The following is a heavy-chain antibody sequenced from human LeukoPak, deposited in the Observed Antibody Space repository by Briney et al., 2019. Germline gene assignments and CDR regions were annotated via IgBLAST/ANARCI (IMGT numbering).Heavy chain of an antibody. CDR2: ISAYNGNT. J-gene: IGHJ6*02. CDR1: GYTFTSYG. Sequence: ASVKVPCKASGYTFTSYGISWVRQAPGQGLEWMGWISAYNGNTNYAQKLQGRVTMTTDTSTSTAYMGLRSLRSDDTAVYYCARDLFWNRGYGMDVWGQGTTVTVSS. CDR3: ARDLFWNRGYGMDV. D-gene: IGHD3-3*01. V-gene: IGHV1-18*01.